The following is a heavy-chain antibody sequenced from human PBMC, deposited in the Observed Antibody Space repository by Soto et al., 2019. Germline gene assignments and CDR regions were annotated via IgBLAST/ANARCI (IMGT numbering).Heavy chain of an antibody. CDR1: GFTFSHFG. Sequence: QVQLVESGGGVVQPGRSLRLSCAASGFTFSHFGMHWVRQAPGKGLEWVALISNDGSKKYYADSVKGRFTISRDKSTNTLYLQMNSLRAEDTAVFYCAKDRHTSGWYGFDYWGQGTLVTVSS. J-gene: IGHJ4*02. D-gene: IGHD6-19*01. V-gene: IGHV3-30*18. CDR3: AKDRHTSGWYGFDY. CDR2: ISNDGSKK.